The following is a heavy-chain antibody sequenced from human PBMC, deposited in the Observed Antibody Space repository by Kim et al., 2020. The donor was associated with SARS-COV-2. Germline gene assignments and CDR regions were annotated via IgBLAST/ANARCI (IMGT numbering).Heavy chain of an antibody. CDR3: AREQFGDTHNLASV. V-gene: IGHV1-2*02. D-gene: IGHD2-21*01. CDR1: GYTFTGYY. Sequence: ASVKVSCKASGYTFTGYYMHWVRQAPGQGPEWMGWINPNSGGTKYAQKFQGMVTMTRDSSISTAYMELSSLRSDDTAVYYCAREQFGDTHNLASVWGQGTLVTVS. J-gene: IGHJ4*02. CDR2: INPNSGGT.